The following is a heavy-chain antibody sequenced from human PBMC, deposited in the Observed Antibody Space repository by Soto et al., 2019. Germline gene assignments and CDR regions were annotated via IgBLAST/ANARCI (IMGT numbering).Heavy chain of an antibody. Sequence: ASGKVSCKASGYTLTDFYMHWVRQAPGQDLEWMGWINPNSGDTSYAQNFQGRVTMTRDTSISTVYMQLSRLRSDDTALYYCARTTDFGSGYTLHSWGQGTLVTV. D-gene: IGHD3-22*01. CDR1: GYTLTDFY. CDR2: INPNSGDT. CDR3: ARTTDFGSGYTLHS. J-gene: IGHJ4*02. V-gene: IGHV1-2*02.